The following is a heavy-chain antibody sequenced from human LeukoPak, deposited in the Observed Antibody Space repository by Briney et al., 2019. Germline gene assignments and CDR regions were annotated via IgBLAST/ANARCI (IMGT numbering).Heavy chain of an antibody. CDR1: GYTFTGYY. D-gene: IGHD3-10*01. CDR3: ARAGNYYGSGSYYNGIDY. J-gene: IGHJ4*02. Sequence: ASVKVSCKASGYTFTGYYMHWVRQAPGQGLEWMGWINPNIGGTNYAQKFQGWVTMTRDTSISTAYMELSRLGSDDTAVYYCARAGNYYGSGSYYNGIDYWGQGTLVTVSS. CDR2: INPNIGGT. V-gene: IGHV1-2*04.